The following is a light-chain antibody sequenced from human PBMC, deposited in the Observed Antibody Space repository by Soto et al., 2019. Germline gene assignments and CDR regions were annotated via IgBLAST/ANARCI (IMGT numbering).Light chain of an antibody. Sequence: PVLTQSPSASASLGASVKLTCTLSSGHSNYAIAWHQQQPEKGPRYLMKLNSDGSHDKGDGIPDRFSGSSSGADRYLTISSLQSEDEADYYCQTWGTGIEVFGGGTKLTVL. CDR3: QTWGTGIEV. J-gene: IGLJ2*01. CDR1: SGHSNYA. CDR2: LNSDGSH. V-gene: IGLV4-69*01.